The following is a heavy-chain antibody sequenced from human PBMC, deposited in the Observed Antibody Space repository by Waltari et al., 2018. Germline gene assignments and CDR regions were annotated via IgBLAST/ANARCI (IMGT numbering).Heavy chain of an antibody. J-gene: IGHJ4*02. CDR2: IYYSGRT. D-gene: IGHD3-22*01. CDR1: GGSISSSSYY. Sequence: QLQLQESGPGLVKPSETLSLTCTVSGGSISSSSYYWGWIRQPPGKGLEWIGSIYYSGRTYYNPSLKSRVTISVDTSKNQFSLKLSSVTAADTAVYYCASYYYDSSGRQDYFDYWGQGTLVIVSS. V-gene: IGHV4-39*01. CDR3: ASYYYDSSGRQDYFDY.